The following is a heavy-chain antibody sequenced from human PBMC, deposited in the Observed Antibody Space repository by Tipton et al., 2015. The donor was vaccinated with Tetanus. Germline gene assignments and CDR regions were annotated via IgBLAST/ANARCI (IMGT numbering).Heavy chain of an antibody. D-gene: IGHD3-3*01. Sequence: TLSLTCTVSGGSISNYYWNWIRQSPGKRLEWIGNIYYGGDTAYNPSLQSRATIYLDTAKKHFSLRLSSVTAADTAVYYCARSHVFRFTLFGEEIPRSGRFDPWGQGTLVTVSS. CDR2: IYYGGDT. V-gene: IGHV4-59*01. CDR1: GGSISNYY. CDR3: ARSHVFRFTLFGEEIPRSGRFDP. J-gene: IGHJ5*02.